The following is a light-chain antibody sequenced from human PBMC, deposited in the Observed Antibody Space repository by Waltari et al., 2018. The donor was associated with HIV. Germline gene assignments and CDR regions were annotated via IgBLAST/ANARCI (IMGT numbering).Light chain of an antibody. CDR2: GAS. J-gene: IGKJ1*01. V-gene: IGKV3-20*01. Sequence: MVLTQSPGTLSLSPGDRAILSCRASQRVSANFLAGYHPRPGQAPRLLVYGASRRATSTPARFSCGGSGTDFTLTINRLQPEDFAVYYCQQCATSPWTFGQGTTV. CDR1: QRVSANF. CDR3: QQCATSPWT.